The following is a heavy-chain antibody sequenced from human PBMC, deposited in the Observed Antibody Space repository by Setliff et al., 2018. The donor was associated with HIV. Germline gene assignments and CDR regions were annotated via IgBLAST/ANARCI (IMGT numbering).Heavy chain of an antibody. CDR2: LNHSGNI. J-gene: IGHJ6*04. V-gene: IGHV4-34*01. D-gene: IGHD3-22*01. Sequence: PSETLSLTCAVYGETFNDYFWTWIRQSPGKGLEWIGELNHSGNINQNPSLKSGFTLSVDTSKNQFSLRLNPVTAADTAVYYCARGREVIRDTYYSYFYMDVWSRGTAVTVSS. CDR1: GETFNDYF. CDR3: ARGREVIRDTYYSYFYMDV.